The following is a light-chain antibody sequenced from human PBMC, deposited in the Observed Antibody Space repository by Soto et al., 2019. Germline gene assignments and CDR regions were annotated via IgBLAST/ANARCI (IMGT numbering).Light chain of an antibody. J-gene: IGKJ2*01. Sequence: EIVLTQSPATLSLSPGERATLSCRASQSVSSYLAWYQQKPGQAPRLLIYDASIRATGIPVRFSGSRSGTDFKLTISSLEPEDFAVYDCQHRYWPRYNFGQGTKLDVK. V-gene: IGKV3-11*01. CDR1: QSVSSY. CDR3: QHRYWPRYN. CDR2: DAS.